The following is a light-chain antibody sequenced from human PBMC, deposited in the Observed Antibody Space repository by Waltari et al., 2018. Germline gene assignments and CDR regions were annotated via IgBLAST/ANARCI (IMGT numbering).Light chain of an antibody. V-gene: IGKV6-21*02. CDR2: YAS. CDR3: HQTRSLPIT. Sequence: RGIQSIGSMLHWYQKKPDQSPKLLIKYASHAISGVPSRFSGSGSGTDFTLTINSLEGEDAATYYCHQTRSLPITFGQGTRLEI. J-gene: IGKJ5*01. CDR1: QSIGSM.